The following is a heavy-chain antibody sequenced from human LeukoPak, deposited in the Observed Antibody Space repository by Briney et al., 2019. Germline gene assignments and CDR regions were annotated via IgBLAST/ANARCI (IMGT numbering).Heavy chain of an antibody. J-gene: IGHJ4*02. Sequence: SGPTLVNPTETLTLTCTVSGFSLSNARMGVSWIRQPPGKALEWLAHIFSNDEKSYSTSLKSRLTISKDTSKSQVVLTMTIMDPVDTATYYCARHDYGGKGVGYWGQGTLVTVSS. V-gene: IGHV2-26*01. CDR3: ARHDYGGKGVGY. CDR2: IFSNDEK. CDR1: GFSLSNARMG. D-gene: IGHD4-17*01.